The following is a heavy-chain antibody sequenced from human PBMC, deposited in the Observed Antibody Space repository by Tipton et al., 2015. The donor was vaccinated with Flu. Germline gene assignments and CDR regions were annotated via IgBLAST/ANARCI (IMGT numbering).Heavy chain of an antibody. V-gene: IGHV4-31*02. D-gene: IGHD1-26*01. J-gene: IGHJ4*02. CDR3: ARAPLGSKFATFDF. CDR2: IYYSGNT. CDR1: GDSISSSGYY. Sequence: LRLSCTVSGDSISSSGYYWSWIRQHPGKGLEWIGYIYYSGNTYYNPSLRSRVSISADTSQNQFSLKVTSVTAADTAVYYCARAPLGSKFATFDFWGQGALATVSA.